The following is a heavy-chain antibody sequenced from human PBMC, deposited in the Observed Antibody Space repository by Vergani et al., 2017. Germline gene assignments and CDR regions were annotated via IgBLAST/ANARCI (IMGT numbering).Heavy chain of an antibody. J-gene: IGHJ4*02. CDR2: IHASGTK. V-gene: IGHV4-61*02. CDR3: ARHISVVRPSSMTAFDY. D-gene: IGHD2-21*01. CDR1: GASITSGSFY. Sequence: QVHLNEAGPGLVKPSQTLSLTCTVSGASITSGSFYWSWIRQPAGKGLEWIGRIHASGTKNYNPSLRSRVTLSVDTSKNQLSLNMISMTAADTAVYYCARHISVVRPSSMTAFDYWGQGTLVTVSS.